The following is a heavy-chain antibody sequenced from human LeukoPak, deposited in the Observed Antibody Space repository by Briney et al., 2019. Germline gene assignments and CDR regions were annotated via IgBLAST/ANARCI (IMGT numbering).Heavy chain of an antibody. D-gene: IGHD3-22*01. J-gene: IGHJ4*02. Sequence: ASAKVSCKASGYTFTGYYMHWVRQAPGQGLEWMGWINPNSGGTNYAQKFQGRVTMTRDTSISTAYMELSRLRSDDTAVYYCARDHYDSSGPADYWGQGTLVTVSS. CDR3: ARDHYDSSGPADY. CDR2: INPNSGGT. CDR1: GYTFTGYY. V-gene: IGHV1-2*02.